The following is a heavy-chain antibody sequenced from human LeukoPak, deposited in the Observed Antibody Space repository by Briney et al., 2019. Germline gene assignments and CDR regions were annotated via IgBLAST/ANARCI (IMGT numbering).Heavy chain of an antibody. V-gene: IGHV3-23*01. CDR3: AKGFLSSGWPNFDY. CDR1: GFTFSSYA. D-gene: IGHD6-19*01. Sequence: GGSLRLSCATSGFTFSSYAMSWVRQAPGKGLEWVSAISGSGGSTYYADSVKGRFTISRDNSKNTLYLQMNSLRAEDTAVYYCAKGFLSSGWPNFDYWGQGTLVTVSS. J-gene: IGHJ4*02. CDR2: ISGSGGST.